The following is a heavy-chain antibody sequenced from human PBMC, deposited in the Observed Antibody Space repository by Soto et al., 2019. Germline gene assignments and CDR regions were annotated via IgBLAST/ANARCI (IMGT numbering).Heavy chain of an antibody. J-gene: IGHJ6*03. V-gene: IGHV3-23*01. D-gene: IGHD2-2*01. Sequence: GGSLRLSCAASGFTFSSYAMSWVRQAPGKGLEWVSAISSSGGRTYYADSVKGRFTISRDNSKNTLYLQMNSLRAEDTAVYYCAKSRSLCSSTSCYPYYMDVWGKGTTVTVSS. CDR2: ISSSGGRT. CDR1: GFTFSSYA. CDR3: AKSRSLCSSTSCYPYYMDV.